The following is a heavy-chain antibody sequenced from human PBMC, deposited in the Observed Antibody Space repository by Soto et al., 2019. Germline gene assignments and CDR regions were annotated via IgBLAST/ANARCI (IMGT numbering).Heavy chain of an antibody. Sequence: GGSERVSSADSGFTFRSYAMHWFREVPGKGLEWVALISYDGSDKDYADSVKGRFTISRDNSRNTLFLQMNSLRAEDTAVYYCARDYYKYYDSSGYYRSPAYWGQGT. V-gene: IGHV3-30-3*01. CDR2: ISYDGSDK. D-gene: IGHD3-22*01. J-gene: IGHJ4*02. CDR3: ARDYYKYYDSSGYYRSPAY. CDR1: GFTFRSYA.